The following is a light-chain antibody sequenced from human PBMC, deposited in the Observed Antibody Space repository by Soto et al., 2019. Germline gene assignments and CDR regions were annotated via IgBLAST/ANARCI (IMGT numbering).Light chain of an antibody. Sequence: DIPMTQSPSPLSASVGDRVTITCRASQGINNYVAWYQQKSWKPPKLLIYAASTLQAGVPSQLSGSGSETDFPLTIDSLQAEGVATESCQKYSSVPFVGPGTKVDIK. CDR3: QKYSSVPF. J-gene: IGKJ3*01. CDR1: QGINNY. CDR2: AAS. V-gene: IGKV1-27*01.